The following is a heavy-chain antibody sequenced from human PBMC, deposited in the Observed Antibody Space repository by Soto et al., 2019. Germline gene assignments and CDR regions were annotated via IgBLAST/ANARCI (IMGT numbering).Heavy chain of an antibody. CDR2: INAGNGNT. Sequence: QVQLVQSGAEVKKPGASVKVSCKASGYTFTSYAIHWVRQAPGQRLEWMGWINAGNGNTRYSQKFQDRVTITRDTSASTAYMELSSLRSEDTAVYYCARDLGGWPDYWGQGTLVTVSS. J-gene: IGHJ4*02. V-gene: IGHV1-3*01. D-gene: IGHD6-19*01. CDR3: ARDLGGWPDY. CDR1: GYTFTSYA.